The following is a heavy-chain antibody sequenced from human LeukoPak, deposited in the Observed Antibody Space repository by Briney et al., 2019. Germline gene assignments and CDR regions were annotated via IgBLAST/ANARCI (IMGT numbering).Heavy chain of an antibody. CDR1: GYTFSSYG. Sequence: ASVKVSCKASGYTFSSYGISWVRQAPGQGLEWMGWISAYNGNTNYAQNLQGRVTMTTDTSTSTAYMELRSLRSDDTAVYFCARTYYYDSSGYYYLDLDYWGQGTQVTVSS. D-gene: IGHD3-22*01. J-gene: IGHJ4*02. V-gene: IGHV1-18*01. CDR3: ARTYYYDSSGYYYLDLDY. CDR2: ISAYNGNT.